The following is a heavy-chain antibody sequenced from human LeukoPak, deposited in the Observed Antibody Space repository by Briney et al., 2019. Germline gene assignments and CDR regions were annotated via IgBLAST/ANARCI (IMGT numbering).Heavy chain of an antibody. J-gene: IGHJ6*03. D-gene: IGHD3-3*01. CDR1: GYTFTSSG. Sequence: ASVKVSCKASGYTFTSSGITWVRQAPGQGLEWMGWISAYNGNTNYAQKLQGRVTMTTDTSTSTAYMELRSLRSDDAAVYYCARDSVVLRSAAYYYYMDVWGKGTTVTVSS. V-gene: IGHV1-18*01. CDR3: ARDSVVLRSAAYYYYMDV. CDR2: ISAYNGNT.